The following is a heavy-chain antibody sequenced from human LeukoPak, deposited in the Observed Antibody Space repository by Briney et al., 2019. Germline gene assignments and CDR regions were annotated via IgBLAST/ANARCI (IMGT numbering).Heavy chain of an antibody. CDR2: ISANGGST. CDR1: GFTFSSYS. CDR3: AKGSSSGWPYYFDY. V-gene: IGHV3-23*01. Sequence: GGSLRLSCAASGFTFSSYSMNWVRQAPGKGLEWVSAISANGGSTYYADSVKGRLTISRDNSKNTLYLQMNSLRADDTAVYYCAKGSSSGWPYYFDYWGQGTLVTVSS. J-gene: IGHJ4*02. D-gene: IGHD6-19*01.